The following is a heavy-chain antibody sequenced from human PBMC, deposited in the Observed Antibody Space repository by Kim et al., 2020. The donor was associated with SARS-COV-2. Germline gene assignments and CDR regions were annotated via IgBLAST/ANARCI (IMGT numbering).Heavy chain of an antibody. V-gene: IGHV3-20*01. Sequence: GGSLRLSCAASGFTFDDYGMSWVRQAPGKGLEWVSGINWNGGSTGYADSVKGRFTISRDNAKNSLYLQMNSLRAEDTALYHCARDFYDSSGYYSDWFDPWGQGTLVTVSS. CDR1: GFTFDDYG. J-gene: IGHJ5*02. CDR3: ARDFYDSSGYYSDWFDP. CDR2: INWNGGST. D-gene: IGHD3-22*01.